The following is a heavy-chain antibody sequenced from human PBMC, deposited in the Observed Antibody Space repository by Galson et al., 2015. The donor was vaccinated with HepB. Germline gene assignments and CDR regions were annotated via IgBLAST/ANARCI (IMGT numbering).Heavy chain of an antibody. CDR3: ERYRIEAMVRGEYWFDP. J-gene: IGHJ5*02. Sequence: SVKVSCKASGYTFTSYGMSWVRQAPGQGLEWMGWISAYNGNTNYAQKLQGRVTMTTDTSMSTAYMELRRLRSDDTAVYYCERYRIEAMVRGEYWFDPWGQGTLVTVSS. CDR2: ISAYNGNT. D-gene: IGHD3-10*01. V-gene: IGHV1-18*01. CDR1: GYTFTSYG.